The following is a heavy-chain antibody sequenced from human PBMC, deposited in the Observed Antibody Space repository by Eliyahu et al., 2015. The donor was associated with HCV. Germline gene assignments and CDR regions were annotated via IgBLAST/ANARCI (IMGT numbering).Heavy chain of an antibody. CDR3: VRGAPYGSGSYELYYFDY. CDR1: GGSISTYS. V-gene: IGHV4-4*07. J-gene: IGHJ4*02. Sequence: QVQLQESGPGLVKPSETLSLTCTVSGGSISTYSWSWVRQPAGKGLEWIGRISSSGSTNYNPPLRSRVTISVDTSKKQFSLELTSMTAADTAVYYCVRGAPYGSGSYELYYFDYWGQGTLVTVSS. D-gene: IGHD3-10*01. CDR2: ISSSGST.